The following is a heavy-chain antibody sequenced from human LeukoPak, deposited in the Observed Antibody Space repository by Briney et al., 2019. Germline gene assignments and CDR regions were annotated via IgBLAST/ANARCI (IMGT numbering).Heavy chain of an antibody. CDR2: IYSGGST. Sequence: PGGSLRLSCAASGFTVSSNYMSWVRQAPGKGLEWVSVIYSGGSTYYADSVKGRFTISRDNSKNTLYLQMNSLRAEDTAVYYCHRYCSSTSCYHWVYWGQGTLVTVSS. CDR3: HRYCSSTSCYHWVY. CDR1: GFTVSSNY. D-gene: IGHD2-2*01. V-gene: IGHV3-53*01. J-gene: IGHJ4*02.